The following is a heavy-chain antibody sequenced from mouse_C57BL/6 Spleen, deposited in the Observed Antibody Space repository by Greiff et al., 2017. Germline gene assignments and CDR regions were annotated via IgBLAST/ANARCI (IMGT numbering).Heavy chain of an antibody. Sequence: VQLQQPGAELVRPGPSVKLSCKASGYTFPCSWMHWVKPRPGQGLEWIGVIDPSDSYTNYNQKFKGKATLTVDPSSSTAYMRLSSLTSEDSAVYYCARRTARAMDYWGQGTSVTVSS. V-gene: IGHV1-59*01. CDR1: GYTFPCSW. J-gene: IGHJ4*01. CDR2: IDPSDSYT. CDR3: ARRTARAMDY. D-gene: IGHD4-1*01.